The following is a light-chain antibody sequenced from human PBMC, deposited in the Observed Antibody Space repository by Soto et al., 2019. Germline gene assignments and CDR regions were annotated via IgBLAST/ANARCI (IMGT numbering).Light chain of an antibody. CDR3: QQYGKT. V-gene: IGKV3-20*01. J-gene: IGKJ1*01. CDR1: QSISSSY. Sequence: EIVLTQSPGTLSLSPGERATLSCRASQSISSSYLAWYQQKPGQAPRLLIYAASSRATGIPDRFSGRGSGTDFTLTISRLEPEDFAVYYCQQYGKTFGQGTKVEIK. CDR2: AAS.